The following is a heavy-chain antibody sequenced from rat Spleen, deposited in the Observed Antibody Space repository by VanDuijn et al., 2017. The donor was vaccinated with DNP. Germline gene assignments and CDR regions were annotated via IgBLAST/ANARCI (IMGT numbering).Heavy chain of an antibody. CDR3: ARTGYFDY. J-gene: IGHJ2*01. CDR2: ISTGGGNT. CDR1: GLTFRSYG. D-gene: IGHD5-1*01. Sequence: EVQLVESGGGLVQPGRSLKLSCVASGLTFRSYGMAWVRQAPTKGLDWVASISTGGGNTYYRDSVKGRFTISRDNAKNTQYLQMDSLRSEDTATYYCARTGYFDYWGQGVMVTVSS. V-gene: IGHV5S13*01.